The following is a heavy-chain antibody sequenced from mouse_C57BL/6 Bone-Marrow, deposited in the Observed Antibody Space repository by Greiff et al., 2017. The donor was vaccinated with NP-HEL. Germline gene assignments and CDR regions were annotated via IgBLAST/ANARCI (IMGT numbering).Heavy chain of an antibody. CDR2: INPNNGGT. V-gene: IGHV1-26*01. D-gene: IGHD1-1*01. Sequence: EVQLQQSGPELVKPGASVKISCKASGYTFTDYYMNWVKQSHGKSLEWIGDINPNNGGTSYNQKFKGKATLTVDKSSSTAYMELRSLTSEDSAVDYCASQNYYGSSTYFDVWGTGTTVTVSS. CDR3: ASQNYYGSSTYFDV. CDR1: GYTFTDYY. J-gene: IGHJ1*03.